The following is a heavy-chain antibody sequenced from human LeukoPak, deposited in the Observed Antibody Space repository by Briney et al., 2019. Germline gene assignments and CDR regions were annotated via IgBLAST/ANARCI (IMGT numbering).Heavy chain of an antibody. CDR3: AREGDYYFDY. V-gene: IGHV4-31*03. CDR2: IYYSGST. J-gene: IGHJ4*02. CDR1: GDSMSSADHY. Sequence: SQTLSLTCTVSGDSMSSADHYWSWIRQHPGKGLEWIGYIYYSGSTYYNPSLKSRVTISVDTSKNQFSLKLSSVTAADTAVYYCAREGDYYFDYWGQGTLVTVSS. D-gene: IGHD2-21*02.